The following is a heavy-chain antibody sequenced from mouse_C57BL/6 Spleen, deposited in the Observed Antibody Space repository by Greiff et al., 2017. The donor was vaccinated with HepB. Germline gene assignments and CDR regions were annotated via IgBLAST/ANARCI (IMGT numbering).Heavy chain of an antibody. J-gene: IGHJ1*03. CDR1: GFTFTSYG. CDR3: ARRDYGRRGYFDV. CDR2: IYPRSGNT. V-gene: IGHV1-81*01. Sequence: QVQLKESGADLVRPGASLKLSCTASGFTFTSYGISWVKQSPGQGLEWIGEIYPRSGNTYYKEKFKGRDTLTADKSSSTAYMELRSLTSEDTAVYFCARRDYGRRGYFDVWGTGTTVTVSS. D-gene: IGHD1-1*01.